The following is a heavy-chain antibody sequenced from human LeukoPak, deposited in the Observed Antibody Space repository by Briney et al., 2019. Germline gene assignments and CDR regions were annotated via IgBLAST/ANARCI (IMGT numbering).Heavy chain of an antibody. Sequence: SETLSLTCTVSGGSISSSSYYWGWIRQPPGKGLEWSGSIYYSGSTYYNPSLKSRVTISVDTSKNQFSLKLSSVTAADTAVYYCARVGITMVRGVMGYYYYGMDVRGQGTTVTVSS. J-gene: IGHJ6*02. CDR3: ARVGITMVRGVMGYYYYGMDV. D-gene: IGHD3-10*01. CDR2: IYYSGST. V-gene: IGHV4-39*01. CDR1: GGSISSSSYY.